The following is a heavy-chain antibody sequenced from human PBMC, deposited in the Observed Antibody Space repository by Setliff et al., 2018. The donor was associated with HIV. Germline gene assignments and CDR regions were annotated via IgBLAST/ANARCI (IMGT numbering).Heavy chain of an antibody. J-gene: IGHJ5*02. CDR3: ARDGLEGGMAGRQRTYSFNL. D-gene: IGHD6-13*01. CDR1: GFTFSSYS. CDR2: ISSGSTYI. Sequence: KPGGSLRLSCAASGFTFSSYSMNWVRQAPGKGLEWVSSISSGSTYIHYADSVKGRFTISRDNAKNSLYLQMNSLRAEDTAVYYCARDGLEGGMAGRQRTYSFNLWGQGTLVTVSS. V-gene: IGHV3-21*01.